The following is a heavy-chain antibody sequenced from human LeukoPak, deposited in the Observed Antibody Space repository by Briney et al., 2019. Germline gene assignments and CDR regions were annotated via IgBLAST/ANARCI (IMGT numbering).Heavy chain of an antibody. CDR1: GFVVRSNY. V-gene: IGHV3-53*01. CDR3: ARAPYSSSWFDY. CDR2: INSDGST. Sequence: GGSLRLSCAASGFVVRSNYMSWVRQAPGKGLEWVSVINSDGSTYYADSVKGRFTISRDNSKNTLYLQMNSLRGEDTAVYYCARAPYSSSWFDYWGQGILVTVSS. D-gene: IGHD6-13*01. J-gene: IGHJ4*02.